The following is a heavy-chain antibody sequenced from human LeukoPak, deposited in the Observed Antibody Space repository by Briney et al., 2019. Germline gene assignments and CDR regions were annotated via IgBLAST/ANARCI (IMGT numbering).Heavy chain of an antibody. CDR3: ARERLDIPHDAFDI. CDR1: GFTFSSYG. D-gene: IGHD1-1*01. Sequence: PGGSLRLSCAASGFTFSSYGMHWVRQAPGKGLEWVSSISSSSYIYYADSVKGRFTISRDNAKNSLYLQMNSLRAEDTAVYYCARERLDIPHDAFDIWGQGTMVTVSS. CDR2: ISSSSYI. J-gene: IGHJ3*02. V-gene: IGHV3-21*01.